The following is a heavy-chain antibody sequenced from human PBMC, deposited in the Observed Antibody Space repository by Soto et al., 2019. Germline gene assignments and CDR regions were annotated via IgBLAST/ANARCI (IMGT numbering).Heavy chain of an antibody. CDR1: GFIFSDYY. CDR3: AIGGVQIYYFGMDV. Sequence: WGSLRLSCVASGFIFSDYYMSWIRQVPGKGLECVAYISGTGDTKYYADSLEGRFTISRDNAKNSLYLQMTSLRVEDTAVYYCAIGGVQIYYFGMDVWGQGTTVTVS. J-gene: IGHJ6*02. D-gene: IGHD3-10*01. CDR2: ISGTGDTK. V-gene: IGHV3-11*01.